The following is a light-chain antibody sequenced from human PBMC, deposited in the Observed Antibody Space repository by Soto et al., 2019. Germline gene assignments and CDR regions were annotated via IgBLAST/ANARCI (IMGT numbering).Light chain of an antibody. CDR3: SSYIGSSSYV. CDR1: SSDVGGYNY. CDR2: DVS. Sequence: QSVLTQPASGSGSPGQSITISCTGTSSDVGGYNYVSWYQQHPGKAPKLMIYDVSSRPSGVSNRFSGSKSGNTASLTISGLQAEDEADYYCSSYIGSSSYVFGTGTKVTVL. J-gene: IGLJ1*01. V-gene: IGLV2-14*01.